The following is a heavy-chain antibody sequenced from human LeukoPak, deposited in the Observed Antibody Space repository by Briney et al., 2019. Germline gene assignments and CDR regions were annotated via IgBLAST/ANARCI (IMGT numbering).Heavy chain of an antibody. Sequence: GGSLRLSCAASGFAFSSDAMRWVRQAPGKGLEWVSAISSSGGTTYYADSVKGRFTISRDNSKNTLFLQMNSLRAEDTAVYYCARGHWFAHLDYWGQGTLVTVSS. D-gene: IGHD3-9*01. CDR2: ISSSGGTT. J-gene: IGHJ4*02. CDR3: ARGHWFAHLDY. V-gene: IGHV3-23*01. CDR1: GFAFSSDA.